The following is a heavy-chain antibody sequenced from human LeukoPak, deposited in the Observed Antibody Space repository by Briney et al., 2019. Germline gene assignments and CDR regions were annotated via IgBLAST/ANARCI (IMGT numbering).Heavy chain of an antibody. D-gene: IGHD1-26*01. CDR3: GGSLGVFVYGY. CDR2: IIPILGIT. Sequence: GSSVKVSCKASGDIFSTRSISWVRQAPGQGLEWRGRIIPILGITNRAQKFQGRVTITADKYTSTAYMELSSRRSDDTAVYCCGGSLGVFVYGYWGQGTLVTVSA. J-gene: IGHJ4*02. CDR1: GDIFSTRS. V-gene: IGHV1-69*02.